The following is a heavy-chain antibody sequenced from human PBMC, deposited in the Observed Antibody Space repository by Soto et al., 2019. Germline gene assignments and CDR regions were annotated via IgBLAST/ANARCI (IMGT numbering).Heavy chain of an antibody. V-gene: IGHV3-30*03. D-gene: IGHD2-15*01. CDR2: ISAAGTSQ. J-gene: IGHJ4*02. CDR1: GFTFGTFC. Sequence: PGGSLRLSCAASGFTFGTFCIHWVRQAPGKGLEWVAFISAAGTSQYYADSVKGRFTLFRDSSKSTVDLQMDALRDVDTALYYGARGNPSFVLDSRVQGTRVTVS. CDR3: ARGNPSFVLDS.